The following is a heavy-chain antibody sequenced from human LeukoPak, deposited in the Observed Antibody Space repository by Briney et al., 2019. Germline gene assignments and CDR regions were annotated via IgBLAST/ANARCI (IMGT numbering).Heavy chain of an antibody. V-gene: IGHV1-2*02. CDR2: INPNSGGT. J-gene: IGHJ6*02. Sequence: ASVKVSCKTSGYTFTAYYMHWVRQAPGQGLEWMGWINPNSGGTNYAQNFQGRVTMTRDTSITTAYMELGRLKSDDTALYYCARDRRKLTSSYYYYYNMDVWGQGTTVTVSS. D-gene: IGHD1-7*01. CDR1: GYTFTAYY. CDR3: ARDRRKLTSSYYYYYNMDV.